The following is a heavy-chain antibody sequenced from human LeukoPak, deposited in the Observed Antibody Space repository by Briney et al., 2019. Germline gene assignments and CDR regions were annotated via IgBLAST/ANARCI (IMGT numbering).Heavy chain of an antibody. Sequence: GGSLRLSCAASGFTFSSYWMSWVRQAPGKGLEWVANIKQDGNEKYYVDSVKGRLTISRDTAKNSLYLQMNSLRAEDTAVYYCARVGAYSSSWYLGYWGQGTLVTVSS. J-gene: IGHJ4*02. CDR3: ARVGAYSSSWYLGY. V-gene: IGHV3-7*01. CDR2: IKQDGNEK. D-gene: IGHD6-13*01. CDR1: GFTFSSYW.